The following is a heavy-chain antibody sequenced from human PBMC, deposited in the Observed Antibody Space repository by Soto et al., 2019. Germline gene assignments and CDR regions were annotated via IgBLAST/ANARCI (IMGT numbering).Heavy chain of an antibody. CDR1: GFTFSMYW. Sequence: GGSLRLSCVVSGFTFSMYWMHLVRQFPGQSPFLVSRISDDGATTNYSDSVRGRFTISRDNSKNTLYLQMNNLKPDDTAIYYCTRGPRAESSGTGAQWGKGTPVNVSS. CDR3: TRGPRAESSGTGAQ. V-gene: IGHV3-74*01. J-gene: IGHJ4*02. CDR2: ISDDGATT. D-gene: IGHD1-26*01.